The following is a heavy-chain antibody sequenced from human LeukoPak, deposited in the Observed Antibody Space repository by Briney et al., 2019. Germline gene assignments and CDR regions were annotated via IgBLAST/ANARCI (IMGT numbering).Heavy chain of an antibody. Sequence: GESLETSCKGSGYTFTNYWIGWVRQMPGKGLEWMGIIYPGDSDTKYNTSFQGQVTISADKSITTAYLQWSSLKASDSAIYYCARLIGGPARPGFDYWGQGTPVTVSS. CDR3: ARLIGGPARPGFDY. V-gene: IGHV5-51*01. CDR1: GYTFTNYW. CDR2: IYPGDSDT. J-gene: IGHJ4*02. D-gene: IGHD6-6*01.